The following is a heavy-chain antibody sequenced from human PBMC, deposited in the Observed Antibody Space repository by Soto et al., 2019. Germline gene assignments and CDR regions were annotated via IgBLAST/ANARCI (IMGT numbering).Heavy chain of an antibody. CDR3: ASRSTIFGVVIIPVALDY. V-gene: IGHV3-23*01. Sequence: EVQLLESGGGLVQPGGSLRLSCAASGFTFSSYAMSWVRQAPGKGLEWVSAISGSGGSTYYADSVKGRFTISRDNSKNTLYLQMNSLRAEDTAVYYCASRSTIFGVVIIPVALDYWGQGTLVTVSS. J-gene: IGHJ4*02. CDR2: ISGSGGST. D-gene: IGHD3-3*01. CDR1: GFTFSSYA.